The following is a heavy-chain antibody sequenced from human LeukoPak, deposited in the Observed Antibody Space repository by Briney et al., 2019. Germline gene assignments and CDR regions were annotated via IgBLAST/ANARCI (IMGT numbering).Heavy chain of an antibody. D-gene: IGHD6-13*01. Sequence: PSETLSLTCAVYGGSFSGYYWSWIRQPPGKGLEWIGEINHSGSTNYNPSRKSRVTISVDTSKNQFSLKLSSVTAADTAVYYCARTIAAAAPNFDYWGQGTLVTVSS. CDR2: INHSGST. V-gene: IGHV4-34*01. CDR3: ARTIAAAAPNFDY. J-gene: IGHJ4*02. CDR1: GGSFSGYY.